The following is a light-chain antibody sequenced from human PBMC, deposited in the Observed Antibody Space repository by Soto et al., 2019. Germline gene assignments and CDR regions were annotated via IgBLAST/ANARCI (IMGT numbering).Light chain of an antibody. CDR1: QSINTN. V-gene: IGKV1-39*01. CDR2: AAS. Sequence: DIVMTQAPSSLYASVGGTVTITCRASQSINTNLNWYQHKLGEAPKLLIYAASSLQSGVPSRFRGSGSGTHFTLTISSLQPEDFATYYCQQSYDNLTFGPGTKVDLK. CDR3: QQSYDNLT. J-gene: IGKJ3*01.